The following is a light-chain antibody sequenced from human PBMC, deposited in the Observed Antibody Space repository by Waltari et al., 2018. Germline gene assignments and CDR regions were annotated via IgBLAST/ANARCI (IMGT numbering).Light chain of an antibody. V-gene: IGLV2-14*01. CDR3: TSYTRSNTWV. CDR2: EVS. J-gene: IGLJ3*02. CDR1: SSDIGDYNF. Sequence: QSALTQPASVSGSPGQSITIPCTGTSSDIGDYNFVSWYQQFPGKAPKLMIYEVSNRPLGVSNRFSGSKSGNTASLTISGLQAEDEADYYCTSYTRSNTWVFGGGTKVTVL.